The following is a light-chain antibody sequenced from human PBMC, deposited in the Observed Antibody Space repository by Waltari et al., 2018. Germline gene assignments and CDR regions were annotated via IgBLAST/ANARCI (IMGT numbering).Light chain of an antibody. CDR3: QQRINLPRT. J-gene: IGKJ1*01. CDR1: QSVSSY. Sequence: EIVLTQSTATLSLSPGERDTLSCRASQSVSSYLAWYQQRPGQAPRLHLYAASTTAPGIAVRLSGSGSGTDFTHTSSSLEPEDIAVYDCQQRINLPRTFGQGTKVEI. V-gene: IGKV3-11*01. CDR2: AAS.